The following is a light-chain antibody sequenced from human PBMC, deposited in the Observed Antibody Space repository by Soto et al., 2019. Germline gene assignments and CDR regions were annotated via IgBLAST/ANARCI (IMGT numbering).Light chain of an antibody. CDR2: DAS. J-gene: IGKJ4*01. Sequence: EIVLTQSPGTLSLSPGERATLSCGASQSIISNYLAWYQQKPGLAPRLLIHDASIRASGIPDRFSGSGSGTDFTLMISRLEPEDFAVYYCQQYGNSPPITFGGGTKVDIK. CDR3: QQYGNSPPIT. CDR1: QSIISNY. V-gene: IGKV3D-20*01.